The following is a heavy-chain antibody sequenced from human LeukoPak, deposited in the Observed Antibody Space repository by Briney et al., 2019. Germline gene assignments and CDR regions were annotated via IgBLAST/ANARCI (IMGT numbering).Heavy chain of an antibody. V-gene: IGHV3-23*01. Sequence: GGSLRLSCAASGFTFSSYAMSWVRQAPGKGLEWVSAISGSGGSTYYADSVKGRFTISRDNAKNSLSLQMNSLRAEDTAVYYCARGGSYYLYYFDSWGQGTLVTVSS. CDR1: GFTFSSYA. CDR2: ISGSGGST. D-gene: IGHD1-26*01. J-gene: IGHJ4*02. CDR3: ARGGSYYLYYFDS.